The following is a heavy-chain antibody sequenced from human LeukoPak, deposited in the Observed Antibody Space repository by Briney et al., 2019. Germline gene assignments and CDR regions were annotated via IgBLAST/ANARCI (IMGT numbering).Heavy chain of an antibody. J-gene: IGHJ1*01. CDR3: ARTKSYYYDSSLLH. CDR2: ISGDSGVT. D-gene: IGHD3-22*01. Sequence: GGSLRLSCAASGFTFDDYGMHWVRQAPGKGLEWVSLISGDSGVTSYSDSVQGRFTISRDNNKNSLFLQMTSLRTEDTAVYYCARTKSYYYDSSLLHWGQGTLVAVSS. CDR1: GFTFDDYG. V-gene: IGHV3-43*02.